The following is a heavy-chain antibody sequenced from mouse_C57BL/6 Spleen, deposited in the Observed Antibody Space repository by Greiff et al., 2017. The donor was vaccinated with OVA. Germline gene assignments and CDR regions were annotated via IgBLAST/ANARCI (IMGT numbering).Heavy chain of an antibody. V-gene: IGHV2-5*01. CDR2: IWSGGST. D-gene: IGHD1-1*01. CDR1: GFSLTSYG. CDR3: AKGDYYGSSYYFDY. Sequence: VQLQQSGPGLVQPSQSLSITCTVSGFSLTSYGVHWVRQSPGKGLEWLGVIWSGGSTDYNAAFMSRLSITKDNSKSQVFFKMNSLQADDTAIYYCAKGDYYGSSYYFDYWGQGTTLTVSS. J-gene: IGHJ2*01.